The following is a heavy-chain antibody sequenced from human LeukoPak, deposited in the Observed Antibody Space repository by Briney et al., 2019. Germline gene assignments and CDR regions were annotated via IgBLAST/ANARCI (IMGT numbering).Heavy chain of an antibody. CDR3: ARWTNFHAFDI. J-gene: IGHJ3*02. V-gene: IGHV3-53*01. D-gene: IGHD1-1*01. Sequence: PGGSLSLSCAASEFSVKYNYMTWVRQAPGKGLEWVSLLYSAGSTNYADSVKGRFTISRDDSKNTVYLQMNSLRAEDTAVYYCARWTNFHAFDIWGQGTLVTVSS. CDR2: LYSAGST. CDR1: EFSVKYNY.